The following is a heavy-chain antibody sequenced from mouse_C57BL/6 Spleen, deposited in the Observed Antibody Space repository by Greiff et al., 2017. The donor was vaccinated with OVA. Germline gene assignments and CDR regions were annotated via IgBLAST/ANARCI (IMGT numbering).Heavy chain of an antibody. J-gene: IGHJ2*01. D-gene: IGHD4-1*01. CDR2: IYPGDGDT. CDR1: GYAFRSSW. V-gene: IGHV1-82*01. CDR3: ARGGNWEDY. Sequence: QVHVKPSGPELVKPGASVKISCKASGYAFRSSWMNWVKQRPGKGLEWIGRIYPGDGDTNDTGKFKGKATLTADKSSSTAYMQLSSLTSEDSAVYFCARGGNWEDYWGQGTTRTVSS.